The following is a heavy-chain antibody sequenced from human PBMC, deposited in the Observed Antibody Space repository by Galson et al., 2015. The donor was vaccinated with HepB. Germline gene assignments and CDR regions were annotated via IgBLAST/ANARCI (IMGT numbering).Heavy chain of an antibody. V-gene: IGHV1-69*02. CDR3: ASFTDSGHSSGWY. D-gene: IGHD6-19*01. J-gene: IGHJ4*02. Sequence: SVKVSCKASGGTFSSYTISWVRQAPGQGLEWMGRIIPILGIANYAQKFQGRVTITADKSTSTAYMELSSLKSEDTAVYYCASFTDSGHSSGWYWGQGTLVTVSS. CDR1: GGTFSSYT. CDR2: IIPILGIA.